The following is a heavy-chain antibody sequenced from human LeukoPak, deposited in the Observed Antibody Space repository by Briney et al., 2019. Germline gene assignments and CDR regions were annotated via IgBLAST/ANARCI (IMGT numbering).Heavy chain of an antibody. CDR1: GYTFTSYD. D-gene: IGHD3-22*01. CDR3: ARGRKAWIVGGSWFDP. Sequence: ASVKVSCKASGYTFTSYDINWVRQATGQGLEWMGWMNPNSGNTGHAQKFQGRVTMTRNTSISTAYMGLSSLRSEDTAVYYCARGRKAWIVGGSWFDPWGQGTLVAVSS. CDR2: MNPNSGNT. V-gene: IGHV1-8*01. J-gene: IGHJ5*02.